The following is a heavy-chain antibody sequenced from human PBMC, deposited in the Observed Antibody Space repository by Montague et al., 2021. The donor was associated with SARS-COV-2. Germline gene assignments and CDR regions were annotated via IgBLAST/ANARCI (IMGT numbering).Heavy chain of an antibody. CDR1: GDSVSVDKLS. V-gene: IGHV6-1*01. Sequence: CAISGDSVSVDKLSSNWLRQSPPTGPEWLGRTYYRSRWFDHYEVXMKGRISIKADTSKNQFSLQLDSVTPEDTAVYYCARGDGWGPYTGYAFDIWGQGTLVTVSS. CDR3: ARGDGWGPYTGYAFDI. J-gene: IGHJ3*02. D-gene: IGHD3-16*01. CDR2: TYYRSRWFD.